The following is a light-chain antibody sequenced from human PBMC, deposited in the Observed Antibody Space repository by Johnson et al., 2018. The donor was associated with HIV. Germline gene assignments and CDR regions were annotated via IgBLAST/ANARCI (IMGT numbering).Light chain of an antibody. CDR3: ETWDSSLSGYYV. CDR2: DND. V-gene: IGLV1-51*01. Sequence: QPVLTQPPSVSAAPGQKVTISCSGSSSNIGNNYVSWYQQLPGTAPKLLIYDNDKRPSGIPDRFSGSKSGPSATLGITGLPTGAEADYYCETWDSSLSGYYVFGTGTKLTVL. J-gene: IGLJ1*01. CDR1: SSNIGNNY.